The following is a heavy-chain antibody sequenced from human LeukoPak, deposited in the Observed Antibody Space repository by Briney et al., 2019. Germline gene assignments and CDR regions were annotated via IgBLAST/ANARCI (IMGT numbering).Heavy chain of an antibody. D-gene: IGHD1-26*01. CDR3: ARDHGIVGATIGFDY. J-gene: IGHJ4*02. Sequence: SETLSLTCTVSGGSISSYYWSWIRQPPGKGREWIGYIYYSGSTNYNPSLKSRVTISVDTSKTPFSLKLSSVSPADTAVYYCARDHGIVGATIGFDYWGQGTLVTVSS. CDR1: GGSISSYY. V-gene: IGHV4-59*01. CDR2: IYYSGST.